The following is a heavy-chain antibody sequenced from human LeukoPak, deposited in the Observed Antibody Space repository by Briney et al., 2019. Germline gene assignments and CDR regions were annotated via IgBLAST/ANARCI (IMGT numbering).Heavy chain of an antibody. CDR1: GFTFSSYA. CDR3: ARALYGDYENYFDY. V-gene: IGHV3-30*04. Sequence: GGSLRLSCAASGFTFSSYAMHWVRQAPGEGLEWVAVISYDGSNKYYADSVKGRFTISRDNSKNTLYLQMNSLRAEDTAVYYCARALYGDYENYFDYWGQGTLVTVSS. D-gene: IGHD4-17*01. CDR2: ISYDGSNK. J-gene: IGHJ4*02.